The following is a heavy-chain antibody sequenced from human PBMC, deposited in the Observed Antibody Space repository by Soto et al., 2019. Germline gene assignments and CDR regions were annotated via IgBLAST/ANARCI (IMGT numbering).Heavy chain of an antibody. J-gene: IGHJ4*02. D-gene: IGHD6-13*01. CDR2: IYHSGST. Sequence: PSETLSLTCTVSGGSTSSGNYHWSWVRQPPGKGLEWIGEIYHSGSTNYNPSLKSRVTMSVDKSKNQFSLMLSSVTAADTAVYYCARVPRAAAGTDWGQGTLVTVSS. CDR1: GGSTSSGNY. CDR3: ARVPRAAAGTD. V-gene: IGHV4-4*02.